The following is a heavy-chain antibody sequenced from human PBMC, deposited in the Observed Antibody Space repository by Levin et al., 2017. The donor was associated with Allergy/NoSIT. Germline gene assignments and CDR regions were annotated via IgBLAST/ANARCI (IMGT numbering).Heavy chain of an antibody. CDR1: GGSFSGYY. D-gene: IGHD3-22*01. CDR3: ARVGYDSSGYQKALDY. CDR2: INHSGST. J-gene: IGHJ4*02. V-gene: IGHV4-34*01. Sequence: SQTLSLTCAVYGGSFSGYYWSWIRQPPGKGLEWIGEINHSGSTNYNPSLKSRVTISVDTSKNQFSLKLSSVTAADTAVYYCARVGYDSSGYQKALDYWGQGTLVTVSS.